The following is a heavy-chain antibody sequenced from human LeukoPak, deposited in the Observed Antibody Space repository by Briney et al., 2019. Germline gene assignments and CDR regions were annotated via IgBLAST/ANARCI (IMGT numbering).Heavy chain of an antibody. Sequence: PSETLSLTCAVYGGSFSGYYWSWIRQPPGKGLESIGEINHSGSTNYNPSLKSRVTISVDTSKNQFSLKLSSVTAADTAVYYCARAGQPLLDYWGQGTLVTVSS. V-gene: IGHV4-34*01. D-gene: IGHD2-21*02. J-gene: IGHJ4*02. CDR3: ARAGQPLLDY. CDR2: INHSGST. CDR1: GGSFSGYY.